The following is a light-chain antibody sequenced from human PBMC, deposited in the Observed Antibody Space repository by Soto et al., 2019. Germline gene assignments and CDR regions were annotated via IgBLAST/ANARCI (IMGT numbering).Light chain of an antibody. CDR1: QSVSSN. Sequence: IVLTQSPGTLSLSPGGRATFSCRSSQSVSSNLAWYQQKPGQAPRLLIYGASTRATGIPARFSGSGSGTEFTLTISSLQAEDFAVYYCQQYNNWPRTFGQGTKVDIK. CDR2: GAS. V-gene: IGKV3-15*01. CDR3: QQYNNWPRT. J-gene: IGKJ1*01.